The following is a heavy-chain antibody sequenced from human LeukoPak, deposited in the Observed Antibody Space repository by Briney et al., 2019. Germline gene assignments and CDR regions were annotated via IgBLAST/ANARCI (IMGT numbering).Heavy chain of an antibody. D-gene: IGHD3-9*01. CDR1: GYTFTGYY. J-gene: IGHJ4*02. CDR3: ARSPHILTGENFDY. Sequence: GASVKVSCKASGYTFTGYYMHWVRQAPGQGLEWMGWINPSSGGTNYAQKFQDRVSMTRDTSTSTAYMQLRRLRSDDTAVYFCARSPHILTGENFDYWGQGTLLTVSS. V-gene: IGHV1-2*02. CDR2: INPSSGGT.